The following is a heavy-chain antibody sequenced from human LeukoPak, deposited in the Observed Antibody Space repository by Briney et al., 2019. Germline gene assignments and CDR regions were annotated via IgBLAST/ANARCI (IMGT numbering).Heavy chain of an antibody. CDR3: ARVSPLVVCLSDY. Sequence: PGGSLRLSCAASGFTFSSYSMNWVRQAPGKGLEWVSSISSSSSYIYYADSVKGRFTISRDNAKNSLYLQMNSLRAEDTAVYYCARVSPLVVCLSDYWGQGTLVTVSS. CDR2: ISSSSSYI. CDR1: GFTFSSYS. D-gene: IGHD3-22*01. V-gene: IGHV3-21*01. J-gene: IGHJ4*02.